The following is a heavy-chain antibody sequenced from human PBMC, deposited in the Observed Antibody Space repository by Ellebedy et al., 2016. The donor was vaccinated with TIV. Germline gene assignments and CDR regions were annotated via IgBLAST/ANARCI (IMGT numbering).Heavy chain of an antibody. CDR1: GFTLSNYD. CDR2: ISGSGDST. CDR3: ARDGVVVTATNYHGMDV. D-gene: IGHD2-21*02. J-gene: IGHJ6*02. Sequence: GESLKISCAASGFTLSNYDMHWVRQAPGKGLEWVSTISGSGDSTYYADSVKGRFTISRDNAKNSLYLQMNSLRAEDTAVYYCARDGVVVTATNYHGMDVWGQGTTVTVSS. V-gene: IGHV3-21*04.